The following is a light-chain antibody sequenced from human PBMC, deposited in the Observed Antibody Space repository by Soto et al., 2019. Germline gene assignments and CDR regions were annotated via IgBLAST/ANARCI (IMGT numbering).Light chain of an antibody. J-gene: IGKJ2*01. CDR3: QQYNSYSPT. CDR2: DAS. V-gene: IGKV1-5*01. CDR1: QSISSW. Sequence: DIQMTQSPSTLSASVGDRVTITCRASQSISSWLAWYQQKSGKAPKLLIYDASSLESGVQSRFSGSGSGTEFTLTISSLQPDDFATYYCQQYNSYSPTFGQGTKLEIK.